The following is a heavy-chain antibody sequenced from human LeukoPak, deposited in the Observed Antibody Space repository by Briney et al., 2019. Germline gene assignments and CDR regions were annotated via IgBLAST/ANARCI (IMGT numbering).Heavy chain of an antibody. Sequence: PSETLCLTCTVSGDSISSSNYYWGWIRQPPGKGLEWIGSIYYSGSTYYNPSLKSRVIISVDTSKNQFSLNLSSVTAADTAVYYCAGINGGGPMYFCKYWGQGTLVTVSS. CDR3: AGINGGGPMYFCKY. D-gene: IGHD4-23*01. CDR1: GDSISSSNYY. J-gene: IGHJ4*02. V-gene: IGHV4-39*01. CDR2: IYYSGST.